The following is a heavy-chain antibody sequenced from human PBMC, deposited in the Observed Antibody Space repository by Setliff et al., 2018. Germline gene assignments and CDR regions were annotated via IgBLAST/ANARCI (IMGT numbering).Heavy chain of an antibody. Sequence: PGGSLRLSCAASGSTFSSYSMNWVRQAPGKGLEWVSYISSSSSTIYYADSVKGRFTISRDNAKNSLYLQMNSLRAEDTAVYYCARDVRVYDSSGYYYYYYGMDVWGQGTTVTVSS. CDR2: ISSSSSTI. CDR3: ARDVRVYDSSGYYYYYYGMDV. V-gene: IGHV3-48*01. D-gene: IGHD3-22*01. J-gene: IGHJ6*02. CDR1: GSTFSSYS.